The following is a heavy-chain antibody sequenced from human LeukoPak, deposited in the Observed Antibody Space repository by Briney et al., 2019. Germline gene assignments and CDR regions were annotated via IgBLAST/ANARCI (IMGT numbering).Heavy chain of an antibody. J-gene: IGHJ6*02. CDR2: INAYNGDT. V-gene: IGHV1-18*01. Sequence: ASVKVSCKASNYTFTSYGISWVRQAPGQGLEWMAWINAYNGDTNYAQKFQGRVTITRDTSASTAYMELSSLRSEDTAVYYCARGSGDYGMDVWGQGTTVTVSS. D-gene: IGHD3-10*01. CDR3: ARGSGDYGMDV. CDR1: NYTFTSYG.